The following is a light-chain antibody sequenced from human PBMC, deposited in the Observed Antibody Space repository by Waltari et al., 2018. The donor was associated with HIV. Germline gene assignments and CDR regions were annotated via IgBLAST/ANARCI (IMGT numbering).Light chain of an antibody. Sequence: QSALTQPASVSGSPGQSITISCTGNSSDIGSYEYVSWYRQHPDKAPQLLIYDVFYRPSGVSHRFSGSKSGNTASLTISGLQAEDEAVYSCSSYTTTNTIIFGGGTKLTVL. CDR1: SSDIGSYEY. V-gene: IGLV2-14*03. CDR2: DVF. CDR3: SSYTTTNTII. J-gene: IGLJ2*01.